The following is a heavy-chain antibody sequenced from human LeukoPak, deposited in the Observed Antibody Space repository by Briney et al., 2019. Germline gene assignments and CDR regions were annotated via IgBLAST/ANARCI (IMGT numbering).Heavy chain of an antibody. V-gene: IGHV4-39*07. J-gene: IGHJ6*02. CDR2: IYYSGST. Sequence: PSETLSLTCTVSGGSISSSSCYWGWIRQPPGKGLEWIGSIYYSGSTYYNPSLKSRVTISVDTSKNQFSLKLSSVTAADTAVYYCARVVRQWLVPYYYYGMDVWGQGTTVTVSS. CDR3: ARVVRQWLVPYYYYGMDV. CDR1: GGSISSSSCY. D-gene: IGHD6-19*01.